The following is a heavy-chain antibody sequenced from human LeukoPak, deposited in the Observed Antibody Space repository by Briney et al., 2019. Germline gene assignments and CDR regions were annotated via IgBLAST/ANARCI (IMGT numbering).Heavy chain of an antibody. D-gene: IGHD2-2*01. J-gene: IGHJ4*02. V-gene: IGHV1-46*03. CDR2: INPSGGST. CDR3: ASSSDIVVVPAAIGY. Sequence: ASVKVSCKASGYTFTSYYMHWVRQAPGQGLEWMGIINPSGGSTSYAQKFQGRVTMTRDTSTSTVYMELSSLRSEDTAVYHCASSSDIVVVPAAIGYWGQGTLVTVSS. CDR1: GYTFTSYY.